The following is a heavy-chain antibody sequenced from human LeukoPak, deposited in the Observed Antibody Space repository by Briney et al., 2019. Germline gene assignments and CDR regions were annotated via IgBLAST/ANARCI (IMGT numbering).Heavy chain of an antibody. V-gene: IGHV3-53*01. Sequence: PGGSLRLSCAASGFTVSSNYMSWVRQAPGKGLEWVSVIYSGGSTYYADSVKGRFTISRDNSKNTLYLQMNSLRAEDTAVYYCARGEYYYDSSGYYQFYYLDYWGQGTLVTVSS. CDR3: ARGEYYYDSSGYYQFYYLDY. CDR2: IYSGGST. D-gene: IGHD3-22*01. J-gene: IGHJ4*02. CDR1: GFTVSSNY.